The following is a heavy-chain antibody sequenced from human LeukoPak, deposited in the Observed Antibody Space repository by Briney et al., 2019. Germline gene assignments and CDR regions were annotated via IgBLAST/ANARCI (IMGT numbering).Heavy chain of an antibody. CDR1: GFTFSSYA. Sequence: GGSLRLSCAASGFTFSSYAMSWVRQAPGQGLEWVSAISGTGSTTFYADSVKGRFTISRDNSKNTLYLQMNSLRAEDTAVYYCAKKLGYCSSTSCYFFRHYYYGMDVWGQGTTVTVSS. CDR2: ISGTGSTT. CDR3: AKKLGYCSSTSCYFFRHYYYGMDV. J-gene: IGHJ6*02. D-gene: IGHD2-2*01. V-gene: IGHV3-23*01.